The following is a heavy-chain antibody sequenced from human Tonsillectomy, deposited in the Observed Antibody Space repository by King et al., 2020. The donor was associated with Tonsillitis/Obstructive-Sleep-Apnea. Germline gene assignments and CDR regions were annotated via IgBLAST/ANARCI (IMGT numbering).Heavy chain of an antibody. Sequence: VQLVESGGGLVQSGGSLRLSCAASGFTFSSYAMSWVRQAPGKGLEWVSVISDSGGSTYYADSGKGRFTISRDNSKNTLYLQMNSLRAADTAVYYCAKLFGGNSGSHFDYWGQGTLVTVSS. CDR2: ISDSGGST. CDR3: AKLFGGNSGSHFDY. CDR1: GFTFSSYA. D-gene: IGHD4-23*01. V-gene: IGHV3-23*04. J-gene: IGHJ4*02.